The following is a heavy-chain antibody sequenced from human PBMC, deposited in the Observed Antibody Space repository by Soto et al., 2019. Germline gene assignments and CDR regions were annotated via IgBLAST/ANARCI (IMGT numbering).Heavy chain of an antibody. CDR2: ISYSGST. V-gene: IGHV4-39*02. CDR3: ARDRSTIYGVVTPIDY. Sequence: SETLSLTCTFSGGSISSSNYYWGWIRQPPGKGLEWIGTISYSGSTYYNPSLKSRVTISGDTSKNQFSLKLSSVTATDTAVYYCARDRSTIYGVVTPIDYWGQGTLVTVSS. D-gene: IGHD3-3*01. CDR1: GGSISSSNYY. J-gene: IGHJ4*02.